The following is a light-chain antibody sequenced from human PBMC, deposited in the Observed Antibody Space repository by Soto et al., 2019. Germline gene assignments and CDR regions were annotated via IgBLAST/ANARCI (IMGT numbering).Light chain of an antibody. V-gene: IGKV3-11*01. Sequence: THSPATLSVSPGERVSLSCRASQSISTNLAWYQQRPGQAPRLLIYDASNRASGVPARFSGSGSGTDFTLTISDLEPADFGLYYCQQRLNWPPGFGQGTKVDIK. CDR1: QSISTN. CDR3: QQRLNWPPG. CDR2: DAS. J-gene: IGKJ1*01.